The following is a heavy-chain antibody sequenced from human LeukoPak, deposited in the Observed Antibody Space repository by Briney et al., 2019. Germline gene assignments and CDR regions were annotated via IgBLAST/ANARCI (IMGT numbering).Heavy chain of an antibody. J-gene: IGHJ6*02. Sequence: PSETLSLTCTVSGVSISSYYWSWIRQPPGKGLEWIGYIYYSGSTNYNPSLKSRVTISVDTSKNQFSLKLSSVTAADTAVYYCASLGRWQLDPISNYYYGMDVWGQGTTVTVSS. CDR3: ASLGRWQLDPISNYYYGMDV. D-gene: IGHD2-15*01. V-gene: IGHV4-59*01. CDR2: IYYSGST. CDR1: GVSISSYY.